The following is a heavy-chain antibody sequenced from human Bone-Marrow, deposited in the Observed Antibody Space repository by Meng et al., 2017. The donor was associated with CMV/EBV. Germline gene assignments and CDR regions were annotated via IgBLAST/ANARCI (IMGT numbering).Heavy chain of an antibody. J-gene: IGHJ4*02. Sequence: ASVKVSCKASGYTFTSYGISWVRQAPGQGLEWMGWISAYNGNTNYAQKLQGRVTMTTDTSTSTAYMELRSLRSDDTAVYYCARDSITIFGVVIILDYWGQGTLVTVYS. CDR2: ISAYNGNT. CDR3: ARDSITIFGVVIILDY. CDR1: GYTFTSYG. V-gene: IGHV1-18*01. D-gene: IGHD3-3*01.